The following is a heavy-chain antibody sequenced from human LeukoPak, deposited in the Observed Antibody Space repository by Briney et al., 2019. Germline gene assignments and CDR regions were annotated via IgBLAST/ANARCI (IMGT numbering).Heavy chain of an antibody. Sequence: PGGSLRLSCVASGFTFSSHAMHWVRQAPGKGLEWVAVITTDGGNKYYADAAKGRFTISRDNSKHTLFVQMNSLRAEDTAVYYCARDITGAFSFDYWGQGTLVTVSS. CDR3: ARDITGAFSFDY. D-gene: IGHD3-10*01. CDR2: ITTDGGNK. J-gene: IGHJ4*02. CDR1: GFTFSSHA. V-gene: IGHV3-30*01.